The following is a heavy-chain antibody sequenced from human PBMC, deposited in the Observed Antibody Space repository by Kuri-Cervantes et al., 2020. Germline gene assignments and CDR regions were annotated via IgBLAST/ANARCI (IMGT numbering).Heavy chain of an antibody. CDR1: GGSFSGYY. D-gene: IGHD4-23*01. CDR3: ARIDYGGNGFDY. CDR2: INHSGST. V-gene: IGHV4-34*01. J-gene: IGHJ4*02. Sequence: SETLSLTCAVYGGSFSGYYWSWIRQPPGKGLEWIGEINHSGSTNYNPSLKSRVTISVDTSKNQFSLKLSSVTAADTAVYYCARIDYGGNGFDYWGQGTLVTRLL.